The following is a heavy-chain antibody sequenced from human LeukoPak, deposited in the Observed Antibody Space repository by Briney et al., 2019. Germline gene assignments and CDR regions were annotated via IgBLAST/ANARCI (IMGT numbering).Heavy chain of an antibody. CDR3: ARLSVMLRGPEPIYAFDY. V-gene: IGHV3-7*01. CDR1: GFTFSNYW. D-gene: IGHD3-10*01. J-gene: IGHJ4*01. CDR2: IKQDGSEK. Sequence: QAGGSLRLSCAASGFTFSNYWMHWVRQAPGKGLVWVSNIKQDGSEKFYVDSMKGRFTISRDNSKNSLYLQMNSLRAEDTAMYYCARLSVMLRGPEPIYAFDYWGQGTLVTVSS.